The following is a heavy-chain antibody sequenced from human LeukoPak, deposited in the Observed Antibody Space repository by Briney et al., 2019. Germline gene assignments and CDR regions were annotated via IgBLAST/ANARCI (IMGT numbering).Heavy chain of an antibody. CDR3: ASQRRVDLGYAFNL. J-gene: IGHJ3*01. CDR2: IYSGGSA. V-gene: IGHV3-66*04. Sequence: GGSLRLSCAASGFTFSSYEMNWVRQAPGKGLEWVSVIYSGGSAYYADSVKGRFTISRDNSKNTLYLQMNSLRADDTAVYYCASQRRVDLGYAFNLWGQGTMVTVSS. D-gene: IGHD3-9*01. CDR1: GFTFSSYE.